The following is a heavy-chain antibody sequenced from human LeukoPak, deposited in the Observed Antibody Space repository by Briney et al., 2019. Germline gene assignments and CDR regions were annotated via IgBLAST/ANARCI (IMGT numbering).Heavy chain of an antibody. CDR1: GFTFSSYA. D-gene: IGHD1-14*01. J-gene: IGHJ4*02. CDR2: ISYDGSNK. CDR3: ARGGRNLDS. Sequence: GRSLRLSCAASGFTFSSYAMHWVRQAPGKGLEWVAVISYDGSNKYYADSVKGRFTISRDNAKNSLYLQMNSLRAEDTAVYYCARGGRNLDSWGQGTLVTVSS. V-gene: IGHV3-30*04.